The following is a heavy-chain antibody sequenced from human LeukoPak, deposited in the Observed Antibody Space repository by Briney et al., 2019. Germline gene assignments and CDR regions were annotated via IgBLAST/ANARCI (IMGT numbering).Heavy chain of an antibody. CDR2: INEDGSEK. J-gene: IGHJ4*02. CDR3: ARDGTMVRGVMNY. CDR1: GFXFSGFW. V-gene: IGHV3-7*04. D-gene: IGHD3-10*01. Sequence: GGSLRLSCAASGFXFSGFWMSWVRQAPGKGLEWVANINEDGSEKYFVDSVKGRFTISRDNAKNSLYLQMNSLRAEDTAVYYCARDGTMVRGVMNYWGQGTLVTVSS.